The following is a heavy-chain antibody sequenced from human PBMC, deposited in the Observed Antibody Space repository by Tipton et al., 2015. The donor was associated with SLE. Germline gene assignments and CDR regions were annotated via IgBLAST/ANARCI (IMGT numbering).Heavy chain of an antibody. J-gene: IGHJ4*02. CDR3: AKRGAAAGRVLYYFDS. Sequence: SLRLSCTGSGFTFATYAMSWVRQAPGKGLEWVSAISASGGSIYYADSVKGRFTISRDNSENILFLQMNSLTAEDTALYYCAKRGAAAGRVLYYFDSWGQGTLVTVSS. D-gene: IGHD6-13*01. CDR2: ISASGGSI. V-gene: IGHV3-23*01. CDR1: GFTFATYA.